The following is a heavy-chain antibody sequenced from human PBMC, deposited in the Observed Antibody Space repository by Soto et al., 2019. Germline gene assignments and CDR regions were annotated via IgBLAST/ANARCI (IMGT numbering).Heavy chain of an antibody. CDR2: MWYDGTNK. CDR3: ARDATFGTKGGSFDI. CDR1: EFKLRIYS. Sequence: GGSLRLSCTGPEFKLRIYSMHWDRQCPGKGLEWVAVMWYDGTNKYYGESVKGRFTISRDNSENTLYLQMNSLRVEDTAVYYCARDATFGTKGGSFDIWGHGTLGTVSS. D-gene: IGHD3-16*01. V-gene: IGHV3-33*01. J-gene: IGHJ3*02.